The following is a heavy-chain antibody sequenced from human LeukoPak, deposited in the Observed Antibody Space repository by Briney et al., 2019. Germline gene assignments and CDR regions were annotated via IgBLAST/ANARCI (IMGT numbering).Heavy chain of an antibody. D-gene: IGHD5-24*01. Sequence: PGGTLRLSCAASGFTFSTYGMSWVRQAPGKGLEWVSTIGRSGGRTYYADSVKGRFTISRDNAKNSLYLQMNSLRAEDTAVYYCARGDGYNSYYFDYWGQGTLVTVSS. CDR2: IGRSGGRT. CDR3: ARGDGYNSYYFDY. CDR1: GFTFSTYG. J-gene: IGHJ4*02. V-gene: IGHV3-23*01.